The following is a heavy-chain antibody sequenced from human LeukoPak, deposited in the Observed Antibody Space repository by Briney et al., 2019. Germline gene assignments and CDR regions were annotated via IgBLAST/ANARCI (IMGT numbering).Heavy chain of an antibody. J-gene: IGHJ6*03. V-gene: IGHV1-69*06. Sequence: SVKVSCKASGYTFTSYYMHWVRQAPGQGIEWMGGIIPIFGTTNYAQKFQDRVAITADKSTSTAYMELSSLRSEDTAVYYCARVVGLTGYSSSWYSGYYYYMDVWGKGTTVTVSS. CDR3: ARVVGLTGYSSSWYSGYYYYMDV. CDR1: GYTFTSYY. D-gene: IGHD6-13*01. CDR2: IIPIFGTT.